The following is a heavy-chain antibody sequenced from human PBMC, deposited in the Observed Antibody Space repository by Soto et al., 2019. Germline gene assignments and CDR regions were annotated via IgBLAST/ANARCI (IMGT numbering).Heavy chain of an antibody. CDR3: ARMWDRWEHYYYYGMDV. J-gene: IGHJ6*02. D-gene: IGHD1-26*01. CDR2: IFSNDEK. V-gene: IGHV2-26*01. Sequence: QVTLKESGPVLVKPTETLTLTCTVSGFSLTNTRMGVSWIRQPPGKALEWLAHIFSNDEKSYSTSLKSRLTIPKDTSKSQVVLTMTNMDPVDTATYCCARMWDRWEHYYYYGMDVWGQGTTVTVSS. CDR1: GFSLTNTRMG.